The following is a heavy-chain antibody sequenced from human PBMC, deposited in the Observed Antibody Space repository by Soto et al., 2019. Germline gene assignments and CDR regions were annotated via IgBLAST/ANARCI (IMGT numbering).Heavy chain of an antibody. CDR3: ARGRTAAGFDF. V-gene: IGHV3-74*01. D-gene: IGHD6-13*01. CDR1: GFTFSSYW. Sequence: PGGSLRLSCAASGFTFSSYWMHWVRQAPGKGLVWVSRIKSDGTTTTYADSVKGRFTISRDNTKNTLYLQMNSLRTEDTAVYYCARGRTAAGFDFWGQGTLVTVSS. CDR2: IKSDGTTT. J-gene: IGHJ4*02.